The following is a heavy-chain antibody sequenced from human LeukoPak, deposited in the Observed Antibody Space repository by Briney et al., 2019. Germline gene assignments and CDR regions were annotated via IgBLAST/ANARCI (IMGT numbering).Heavy chain of an antibody. D-gene: IGHD3-3*01. J-gene: IGHJ3*02. Sequence: GGSLRLSCAASGFTFSDYYMSWIRQAPGKGLEWVSYISSSGSTIYYADSVKGRFTISRDNAKNSLYLQMNSLRAEDTAVYYCARVYYDFWSGHYKEGAFDIWGQGTMVTVSS. V-gene: IGHV3-11*04. CDR2: ISSSGSTI. CDR1: GFTFSDYY. CDR3: ARVYYDFWSGHYKEGAFDI.